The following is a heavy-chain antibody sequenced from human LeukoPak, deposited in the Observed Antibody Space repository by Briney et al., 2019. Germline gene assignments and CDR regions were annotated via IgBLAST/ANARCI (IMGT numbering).Heavy chain of an antibody. CDR2: INPNSGGT. D-gene: IGHD2-2*01. Sequence: ASVKVSCKASGYTFTGYYMHWVRQAPGQGLEWMGWINPNSGGTNYAQKFQGRVTITRDTSISTAYMELSRLRSDDTAVYYCARSNRYCSSTSCYLKTGNYYMDVWGKGTTVTVSS. V-gene: IGHV1-2*02. CDR1: GYTFTGYY. J-gene: IGHJ6*03. CDR3: ARSNRYCSSTSCYLKTGNYYMDV.